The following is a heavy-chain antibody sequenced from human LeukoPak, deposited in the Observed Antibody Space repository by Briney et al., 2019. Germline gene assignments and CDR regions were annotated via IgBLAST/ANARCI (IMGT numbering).Heavy chain of an antibody. Sequence: GGSPRLSCADSGFTFSNYWMSWVRQAPGKGLEWVANMNQDGSEKYYVDSVKGRFTISRDNAKNSLYLQMNSPRAEDTAVYYCARESHATFDYWGQGTLVIVSS. CDR1: GFTFSNYW. CDR2: MNQDGSEK. CDR3: ARESHATFDY. V-gene: IGHV3-7*01. J-gene: IGHJ4*02. D-gene: IGHD1-26*01.